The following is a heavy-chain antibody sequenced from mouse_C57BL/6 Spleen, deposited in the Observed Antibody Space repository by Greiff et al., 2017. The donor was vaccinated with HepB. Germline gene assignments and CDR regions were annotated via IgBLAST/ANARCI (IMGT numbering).Heavy chain of an antibody. Sequence: EVKLMESGGGLVKPGGSLKLSCAASGFTFSDYGMHWVRQAPEKGLEWVAYISSGSSTIYYADTVKGRFTISRDNAKNTLFLQMTSLRSEDTAMYYCARPPGSSSYWYFDVWGTGTTVTVSS. CDR3: ARPPGSSSYWYFDV. J-gene: IGHJ1*03. V-gene: IGHV5-17*01. CDR2: ISSGSSTI. CDR1: GFTFSDYG. D-gene: IGHD1-1*01.